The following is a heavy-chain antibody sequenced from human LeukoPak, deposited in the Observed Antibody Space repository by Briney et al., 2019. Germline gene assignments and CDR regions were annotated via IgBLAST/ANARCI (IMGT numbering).Heavy chain of an antibody. CDR3: ARGSVGYCSGGSCPYYFDH. J-gene: IGHJ4*02. CDR1: GGSFSGYY. Sequence: SETLSLTCAVYGGSFSGYYWSWVRQPAGKGLEWIGRIYSSGNTNYNPSLKSRVTISVDTSRNQFSLKLSSVTAADTAVYYCARGSVGYCSGGSCPYYFDHWGQGTLVTVSS. D-gene: IGHD2-15*01. V-gene: IGHV4-59*10. CDR2: IYSSGNT.